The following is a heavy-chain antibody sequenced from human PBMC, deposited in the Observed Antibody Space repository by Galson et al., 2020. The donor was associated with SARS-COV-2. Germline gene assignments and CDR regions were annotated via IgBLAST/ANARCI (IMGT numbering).Heavy chain of an antibody. CDR3: ASLNRIDTSTGDYKYYFDY. J-gene: IGHJ4*02. V-gene: IGHV4-31*03. CDR1: GGSISRGAYY. CDR2: INYSGST. Sequence: SETLSFTCTVSGGSISRGAYYWSWIRQHPGKGLEWIGNINYSGSTYYNPSLKSRLATSIDTSKNQFSLRLRSVTAADTAVYYCASLNRIDTSTGDYKYYFDYWGQGALVIVSS. D-gene: IGHD3-9*01.